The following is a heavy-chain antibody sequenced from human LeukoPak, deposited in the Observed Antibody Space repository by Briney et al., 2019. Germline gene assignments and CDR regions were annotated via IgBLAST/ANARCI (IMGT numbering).Heavy chain of an antibody. CDR2: MNPNSGNT. J-gene: IGHJ3*02. D-gene: IGHD3-22*01. V-gene: IGHV1-8*01. CDR3: AITESSDLDAFDI. CDR1: GYTFTSYD. Sequence: GASVKVSCKASGYTFTSYDINWLRQATGQGLEWMGWMNPNSGNTGYAQKFQGRVTMTRNTSISTAYMELSSLRSEDTAVYYCAITESSDLDAFDIWSQGTMVTVSS.